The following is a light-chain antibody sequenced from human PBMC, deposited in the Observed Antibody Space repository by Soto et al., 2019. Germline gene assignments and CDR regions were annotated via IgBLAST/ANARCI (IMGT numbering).Light chain of an antibody. V-gene: IGKV3-20*01. CDR2: GAS. CDR1: QSVSSSY. Sequence: EIVLTQSPGTLSLSPGERATLSCRASQSVSSSYLAWDQQKPGQAPRLLIYGASSRATGIPDRFSGSGSETDFTLTISRLEPEYFAVYYCQQYGSSSWTFGQGTKVEIK. CDR3: QQYGSSSWT. J-gene: IGKJ1*01.